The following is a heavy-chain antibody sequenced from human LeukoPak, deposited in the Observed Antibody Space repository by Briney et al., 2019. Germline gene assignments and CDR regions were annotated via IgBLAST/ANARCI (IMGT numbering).Heavy chain of an antibody. D-gene: IGHD1-26*01. CDR2: ISSSSSYI. CDR3: ARELVGATYYYMDV. V-gene: IGHV3-21*04. Sequence: KAGGSLRLSCAASGFTFSSYSMNWVRQAPGKGLEWVSSISSSSSYIYYADSVKGRFTISRDNAKNSLYLQMNSLRAEDTALYLCARELVGATYYYMDVWGKGTTVTVSS. J-gene: IGHJ6*03. CDR1: GFTFSSYS.